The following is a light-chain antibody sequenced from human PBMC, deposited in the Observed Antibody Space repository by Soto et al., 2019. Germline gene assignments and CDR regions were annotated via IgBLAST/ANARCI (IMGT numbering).Light chain of an antibody. J-gene: IGLJ3*02. CDR1: SSDVGGYNY. CDR2: EVT. CDR3: SSYAGSNILV. Sequence: QSTLTQPPSASGSPGQSVTISCTGTSSDVGGYNYVSWYQQHPSKVPKLMIYEVTKRPSGVPDRFSGSKSGNTASLTVSGLQAEDEADYYCSSYAGSNILVFGGGTKVTVL. V-gene: IGLV2-8*01.